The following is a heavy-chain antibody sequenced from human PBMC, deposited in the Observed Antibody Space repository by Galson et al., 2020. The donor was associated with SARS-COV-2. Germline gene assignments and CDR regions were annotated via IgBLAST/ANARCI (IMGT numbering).Heavy chain of an antibody. V-gene: IGHV3-30*03. Sequence: QLGESLKISCAASGFTFSSYGKHWVRQAPGKGLEWVAVISYDGSNKYYAASVKGRFTISRDNSKNTLYLQMNSLRSDDTAVYYCARGPVVPAAIRGNWFDPWGQGTLVTVSS. CDR2: ISYDGSNK. D-gene: IGHD2-2*02. CDR3: ARGPVVPAAIRGNWFDP. J-gene: IGHJ5*02. CDR1: GFTFSSYG.